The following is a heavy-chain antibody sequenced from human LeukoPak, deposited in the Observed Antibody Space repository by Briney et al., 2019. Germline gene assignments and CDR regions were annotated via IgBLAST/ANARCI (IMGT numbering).Heavy chain of an antibody. CDR2: AYDDRGNQ. J-gene: IGHJ4*02. Sequence: PGGSLRLSCVASGFIFSTQGMHWVRQAPGKGLEWVAVAYDDRGNQYYADPVKGRFTISRDNSKNTLYVEMNSLRTEDTAVYYCATGSRYYYDDWGQGTPVTVSS. V-gene: IGHV3-33*03. CDR3: ATGSRYYYDD. D-gene: IGHD3-22*01. CDR1: GFIFSTQG.